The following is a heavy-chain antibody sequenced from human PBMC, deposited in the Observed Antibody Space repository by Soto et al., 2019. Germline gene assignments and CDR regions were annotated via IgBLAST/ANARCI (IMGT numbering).Heavy chain of an antibody. J-gene: IGHJ6*03. Sequence: SETLSLTCTVSGGPLSNYYWSWIRQPPGKGLEWIGYIYYSGSTNYNPSLKSRVTISVDTSKNQFSLKLSSVTAADTAVYYCARRVWFGEFVPLGYYYYYMDVWGKGTTVTVSS. CDR3: ARRVWFGEFVPLGYYYYYMDV. CDR2: IYYSGST. CDR1: GGPLSNYY. V-gene: IGHV4-59*08. D-gene: IGHD3-10*01.